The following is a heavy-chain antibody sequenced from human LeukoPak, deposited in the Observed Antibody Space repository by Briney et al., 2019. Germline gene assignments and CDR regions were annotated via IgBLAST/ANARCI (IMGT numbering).Heavy chain of an antibody. D-gene: IGHD1-14*01. J-gene: IGHJ3*01. Sequence: GGSLRLSCATSGFTFSSYTLNWVRQAPGKGLEWISSILSDSGTTIHYADSVKGRFTISRDNAKNSLYLQMNSLRVVDTAVYYCVRGTSHPVWGQGTTVTVSS. CDR1: GFTFSSYT. V-gene: IGHV3-48*04. CDR2: ILSDSGTTI. CDR3: VRGTSHPV.